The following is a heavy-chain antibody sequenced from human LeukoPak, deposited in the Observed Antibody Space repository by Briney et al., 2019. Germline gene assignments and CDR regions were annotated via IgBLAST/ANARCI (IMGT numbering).Heavy chain of an antibody. V-gene: IGHV3-48*02. Sequence: GGSLRLSCAASGFTFSKAWMSWVRQAPGKGLEWVSYISSSSTTIFYADSVKGRFTISRDNAKNSFFLQMNGLRDEDTALYYCARERVIAAAGDGFDSWGQGTLVTVSS. CDR2: ISSSSTTI. D-gene: IGHD2-21*01. J-gene: IGHJ4*02. CDR1: GFTFSKAW. CDR3: ARERVIAAAGDGFDS.